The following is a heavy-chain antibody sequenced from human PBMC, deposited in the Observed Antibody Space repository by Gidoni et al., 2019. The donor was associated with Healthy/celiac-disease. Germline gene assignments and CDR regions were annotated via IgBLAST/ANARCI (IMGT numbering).Heavy chain of an antibody. Sequence: QVQLQPWGAGLLKPSETLSLTCAVYGGSFSGYYWSWIRQPPGKGLEWIGEINHSGSTNYNPSLKSRVTISVDTSKNQFSLKLSSVTAADTAVYYCARGQPPDRQLVLYYFDNWGQGTLVTVSS. CDR3: ARGQPPDRQLVLYYFDN. V-gene: IGHV4-34*01. CDR2: INHSGST. D-gene: IGHD6-6*01. CDR1: GGSFSGYY. J-gene: IGHJ4*02.